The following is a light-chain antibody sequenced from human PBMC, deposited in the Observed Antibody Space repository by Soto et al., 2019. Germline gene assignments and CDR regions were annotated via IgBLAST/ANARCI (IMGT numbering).Light chain of an antibody. J-gene: IGLJ1*01. CDR2: GNS. Sequence: QSVLTQPPSVSGAPGQRVTISCTGSSSNIGAGYDVHWYQQLPGTAPKLLIYGNSNRPSGVPDRFSGSKSGTSASLALTGLQAEDEADNYSHSYDSRLSGPSAXVTGTQVTGL. V-gene: IGLV1-40*01. CDR3: HSYDSRLSGPSA. CDR1: SSNIGAGYD.